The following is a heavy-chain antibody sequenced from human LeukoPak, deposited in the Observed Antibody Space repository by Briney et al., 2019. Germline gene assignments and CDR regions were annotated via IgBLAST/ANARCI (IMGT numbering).Heavy chain of an antibody. CDR1: GGTFSSYA. CDR3: ARDGYYYDSSGYNY. J-gene: IGHJ4*02. V-gene: IGHV1-69*04. Sequence: GSSVKVSCKASGGTFSSYAISWVRQAPGQGLEWMGRIIPILGIANYAQKFQGRVTITADKSTSTSYMELSSLRSEDTAVYYCARDGYYYDSSGYNYWGQGTLVTVSS. CDR2: IIPILGIA. D-gene: IGHD3-22*01.